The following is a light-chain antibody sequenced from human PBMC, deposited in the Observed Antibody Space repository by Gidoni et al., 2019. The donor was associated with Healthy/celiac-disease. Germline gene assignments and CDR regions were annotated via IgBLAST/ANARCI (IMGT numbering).Light chain of an antibody. CDR1: QSISSD. Sequence: DIQMTQSPSSLSASVGDRVTITCRASQSISSDLNWYQQKPGKAPKLLIYAASSLPSGVPSRFSGSGSGTDFTLTIISLQPEDFATYYCQQSYSTPPTFGQGTKVEIK. CDR2: AAS. V-gene: IGKV1-39*01. CDR3: QQSYSTPPT. J-gene: IGKJ1*01.